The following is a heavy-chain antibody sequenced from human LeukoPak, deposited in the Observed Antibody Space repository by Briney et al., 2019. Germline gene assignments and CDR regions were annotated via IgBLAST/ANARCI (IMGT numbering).Heavy chain of an antibody. CDR2: IYYSGST. J-gene: IGHJ4*02. V-gene: IGHV4-39*01. CDR1: GGSISSYY. Sequence: PSETLSLTCTVSGGSISSYYWGWIRQPPGKGLEWIGSIYYSGSTYYNPSLKSRVTISVDTSKNQFSLKLSSVTAADTAVYYCASPLGTSLDYWGQGTLVTVSS. CDR3: ASPLGTSLDY. D-gene: IGHD1-1*01.